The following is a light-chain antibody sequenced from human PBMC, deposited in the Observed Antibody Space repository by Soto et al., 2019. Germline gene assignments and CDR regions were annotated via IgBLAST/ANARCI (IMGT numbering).Light chain of an antibody. CDR2: EVA. Sequence: QSVLTQPASVSGSPGQSITISCTGTSRDIGFYNYVSWYQQHPGKAPKLIIYEVAKRPSGVSSRFSGSKSGNTASLTISGLQAEDEADYHCSSYTNTGTLYVFGTGTQLTV. CDR1: SRDIGFYNY. J-gene: IGLJ1*01. V-gene: IGLV2-14*01. CDR3: SSYTNTGTLYV.